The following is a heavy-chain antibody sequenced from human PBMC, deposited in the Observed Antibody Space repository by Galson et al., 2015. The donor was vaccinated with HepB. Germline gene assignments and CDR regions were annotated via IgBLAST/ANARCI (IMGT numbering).Heavy chain of an antibody. Sequence: SLRLSCAASGFTFSSYIMTWVRQAPGKGLEWVSGFSGDGETTYYADSVKGRFTISKDISKNTLYLQMNSLRAEDTAVYYCAKGGGRSGWYLDYWGQGTLVTVSS. J-gene: IGHJ4*02. CDR2: FSGDGETT. V-gene: IGHV3-23*01. D-gene: IGHD6-19*01. CDR1: GFTFSSYI. CDR3: AKGGGRSGWYLDY.